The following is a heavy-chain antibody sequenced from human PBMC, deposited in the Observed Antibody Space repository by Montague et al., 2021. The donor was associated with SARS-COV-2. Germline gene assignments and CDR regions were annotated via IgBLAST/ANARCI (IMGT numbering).Heavy chain of an antibody. Sequence: SETLSLTYTVSGGSISSSSYYWGWIRQPPGKGLEWIGSIYYSGSTYYNPSLKSRVTISVDTSKNQFSLKLSPVTAADTAVYYCARVGRQQLVRLSGMDVWGQGTTVTVSS. V-gene: IGHV4-39*07. CDR1: GGSISSSSYY. D-gene: IGHD6-13*01. CDR3: ARVGRQQLVRLSGMDV. CDR2: IYYSGST. J-gene: IGHJ6*02.